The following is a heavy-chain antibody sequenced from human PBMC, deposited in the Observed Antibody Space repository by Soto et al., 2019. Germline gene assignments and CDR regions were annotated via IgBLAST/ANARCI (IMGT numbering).Heavy chain of an antibody. D-gene: IGHD6-13*01. Sequence: PGESLKISCQGSGYSFLSYWIGWVRQKPGKGLEWMGIIYPGDSDTRYSPSFEGQATILADKSISTAYLQWSSLKASDTAMYYCARVIAASGTGFDFWGQGTLVTVSS. CDR2: IYPGDSDT. CDR1: GYSFLSYW. J-gene: IGHJ4*02. V-gene: IGHV5-51*01. CDR3: ARVIAASGTGFDF.